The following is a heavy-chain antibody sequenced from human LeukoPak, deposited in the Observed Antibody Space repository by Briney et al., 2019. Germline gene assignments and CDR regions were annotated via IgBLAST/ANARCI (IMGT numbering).Heavy chain of an antibody. J-gene: IGHJ4*02. CDR3: ARGAHYHDSSEGYDY. V-gene: IGHV1-2*02. Sequence: GASVKVSCKASGYTFTGHYMHWVRQAPGQGLEWMGWINPNSGGTNYAQKFQGRVTMTRDTSISTAYMELSRLRSDDTAVYYCARGAHYHDSSEGYDYWVQGTLVTVSS. CDR2: INPNSGGT. CDR1: GYTFTGHY. D-gene: IGHD3-22*01.